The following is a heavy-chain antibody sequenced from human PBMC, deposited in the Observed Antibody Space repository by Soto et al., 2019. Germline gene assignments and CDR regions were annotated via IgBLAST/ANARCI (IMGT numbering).Heavy chain of an antibody. CDR2: IYPGDSDT. J-gene: IGHJ4*02. CDR3: ARLTGGGEQQLSHLDY. D-gene: IGHD6-13*01. Sequence: PGASLTISCKRPVYRFTSYWFGWVRERPEKSLESMGLIYPGDSDTRYSPSFQGQVTISADKSISTAYLQWSSLKASDTAMYYCARLTGGGEQQLSHLDYWGQGTLVTVSS. CDR1: VYRFTSYW. V-gene: IGHV5-51*01.